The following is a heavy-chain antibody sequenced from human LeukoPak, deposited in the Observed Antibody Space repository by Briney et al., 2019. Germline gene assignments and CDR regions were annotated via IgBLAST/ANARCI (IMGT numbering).Heavy chain of an antibody. CDR2: INSDGSTT. J-gene: IGHJ4*02. D-gene: IGHD3-16*01. CDR1: GFTFSSYW. CDR3: TRINYG. Sequence: GGSLRLSCAASGFTFSSYWMHWVRQAPGKGLMWVSRINSDGSTTSYADSVKGRFTISRDNAKNTLYLQMNSLRVEDTAVYYCTRINYGWGQGTLVTVSS. V-gene: IGHV3-74*01.